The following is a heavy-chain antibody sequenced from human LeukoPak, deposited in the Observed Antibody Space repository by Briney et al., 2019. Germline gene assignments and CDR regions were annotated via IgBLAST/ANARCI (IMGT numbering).Heavy chain of an antibody. J-gene: IGHJ3*02. D-gene: IGHD3-3*01. CDR2: IYYSGST. V-gene: IGHV4-39*07. Sequence: SETLSLTCTVSGGSISSSSYYWGWIRQPPGKGLEWIGSIYYSGSTYYNPSLKSRVTISVDTSKNQFSLKLSSVTAADTAVYYCARERESRRLITIFGVVIGSSPNAFDIWGQGTMVTVSS. CDR1: GGSISSSSYY. CDR3: ARERESRRLITIFGVVIGSSPNAFDI.